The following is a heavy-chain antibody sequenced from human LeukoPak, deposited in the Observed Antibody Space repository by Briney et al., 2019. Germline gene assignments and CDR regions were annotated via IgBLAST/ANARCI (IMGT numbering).Heavy chain of an antibody. Sequence: GGSLRLSCAASGFTVSSNYMSWVRQAPGKGLEWVSVIYSGGSTYYADSVKGRFTISRDNSKNTLYLQMNSLRAEDTAVYYCARDLGYCSRGSCYGSDYWGQGTLVTVSS. D-gene: IGHD2-15*01. CDR2: IYSGGST. J-gene: IGHJ4*02. CDR1: GFTVSSNY. CDR3: ARDLGYCSRGSCYGSDY. V-gene: IGHV3-66*01.